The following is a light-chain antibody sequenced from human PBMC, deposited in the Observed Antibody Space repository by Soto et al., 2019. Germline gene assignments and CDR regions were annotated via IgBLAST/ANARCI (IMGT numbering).Light chain of an antibody. CDR1: SSNVGSYDL. CDR2: EGT. J-gene: IGLJ2*01. CDR3: CPYAGSDTMI. Sequence: QSVLTQPASVSGSPGQSITISCTGTSSNVGSYDLVSWYQQHPGEAPKLMIYEGTKRPSGVSNRFSGSKSANTASLTISGLQPEDAADYYCCPYAGSDTMIFGGGTKVTVL. V-gene: IGLV2-23*01.